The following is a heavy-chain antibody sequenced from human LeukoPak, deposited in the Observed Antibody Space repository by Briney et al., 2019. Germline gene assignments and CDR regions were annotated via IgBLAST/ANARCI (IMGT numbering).Heavy chain of an antibody. Sequence: SETLSLTCAVYGGSFSGYYWSWIRQPPGKGLEWIGEINHSGSTNYNPSLKSRVTISVDTSKNQFSLKLSSVTAADTAVYYCGRGRGGVVYYFDYWGQGTLVTVSS. CDR2: INHSGST. D-gene: IGHD2-8*02. CDR3: GRGRGGVVYYFDY. CDR1: GGSFSGYY. V-gene: IGHV4-34*01. J-gene: IGHJ4*02.